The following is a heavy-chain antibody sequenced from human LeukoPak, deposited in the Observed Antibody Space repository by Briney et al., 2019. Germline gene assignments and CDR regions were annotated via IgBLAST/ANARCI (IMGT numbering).Heavy chain of an antibody. D-gene: IGHD2-2*01. J-gene: IGHJ6*02. CDR2: ISASNGKT. CDR3: ASEGTGAPAGKIVGVPAAILSGALIYYYGMDV. V-gene: IGHV1-18*01. CDR1: VYTFLSCV. Sequence: GASVKVSCKASVYTFLSCVLSWVRQAPARGRAWVGWISASNGKTHYAQKLQGRVTMPTDTSTSTAYMELRSMRHDSTAVYYCASEGTGAPAGKIVGVPAAILSGALIYYYGMDVWGQGTTVTVSS.